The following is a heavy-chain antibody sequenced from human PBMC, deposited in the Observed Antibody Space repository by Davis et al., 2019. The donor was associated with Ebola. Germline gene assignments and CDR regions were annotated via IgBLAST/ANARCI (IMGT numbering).Heavy chain of an antibody. V-gene: IGHV1-69*06. CDR3: ARDRGYSSGWYTRY. CDR2: IIPIFGTA. D-gene: IGHD6-19*01. CDR1: GGTFSSYA. J-gene: IGHJ4*02. Sequence: SVKVSCKASGGTFSSYAISWVRQAPGQGLEWMGGIIPIFGTANYAQKFQGRVTITADKSTSTAYMELRSLRSDDTAVYYCARDRGYSSGWYTRYWGQGTLVTVSS.